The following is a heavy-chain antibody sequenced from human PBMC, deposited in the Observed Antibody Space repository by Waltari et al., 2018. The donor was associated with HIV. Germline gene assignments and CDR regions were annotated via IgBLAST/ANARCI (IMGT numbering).Heavy chain of an antibody. D-gene: IGHD6-19*01. CDR2: FIPIFGTA. V-gene: IGHV1-69*06. J-gene: IGHJ1*01. Sequence: QVQLVQSGAAVKKPGSSVKVHCKASRGTFSSYAISWVRQAPGKGLEWIGGFIPIFGTANYAQKFQGRVTITADKSTSTAYMELSSLRSEDTAVYYCARDSSGWYGYFQHWGQGTLVTVSS. CDR1: RGTFSSYA. CDR3: ARDSSGWYGYFQH.